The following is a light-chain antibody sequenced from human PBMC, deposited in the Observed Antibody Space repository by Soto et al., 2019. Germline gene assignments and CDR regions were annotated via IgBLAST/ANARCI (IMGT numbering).Light chain of an antibody. CDR2: EVS. CDR3: VSYTSSNTQV. CDR1: SSDVGSHDF. V-gene: IGLV2-14*01. J-gene: IGLJ1*01. Sequence: QSALTQPASVSGSPGQSITISCTGTSSDVGSHDFVSWYQQYPGKAPKLMIYEVSNRPSGVSNRFSGSKSGNTASLIISGLQAEDEADYYCVSYTSSNTQVFGTGTKVTVL.